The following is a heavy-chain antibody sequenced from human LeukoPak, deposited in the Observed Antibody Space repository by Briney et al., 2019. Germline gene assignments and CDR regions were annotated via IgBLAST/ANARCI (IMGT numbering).Heavy chain of an antibody. CDR1: GFTFSSYS. Sequence: PGGSLRLSCAASGFTFSSYSMNWVRQAPGKGLEWVAVISYDGSNKYYADSVKGRFTISRDNSKNTLYLQMNSLRAEDTAVYYCARDLHPIVLMVYAHWGQGTLVTVSS. V-gene: IGHV3-30*03. CDR3: ARDLHPIVLMVYAH. J-gene: IGHJ4*02. D-gene: IGHD2-8*01. CDR2: ISYDGSNK.